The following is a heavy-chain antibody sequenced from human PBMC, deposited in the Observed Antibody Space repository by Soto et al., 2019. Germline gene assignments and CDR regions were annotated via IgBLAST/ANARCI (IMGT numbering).Heavy chain of an antibody. CDR2: IYPGDSDT. CDR1: GYSFTSYW. J-gene: IGHJ4*02. Sequence: GESLKISCKGSGYSFTSYWIGWVRQMPGKGLEWMGIIYPGDSDTRYSPSFQGQVTISADKSISTAYLQWSSLKASDTAMYYCARRYYDILTGYYRPFDYWGQGTLVTVSS. D-gene: IGHD3-9*01. CDR3: ARRYYDILTGYYRPFDY. V-gene: IGHV5-51*01.